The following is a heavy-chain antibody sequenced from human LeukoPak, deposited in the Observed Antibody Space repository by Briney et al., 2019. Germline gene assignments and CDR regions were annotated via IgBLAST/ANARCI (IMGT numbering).Heavy chain of an antibody. D-gene: IGHD3-3*01. J-gene: IGHJ4*02. CDR2: IKSKTDGGTT. Sequence: GGSLRLSCAASGVTFSNAWMSWVRQAPGKGLEWVGRIKSKTDGGTTDYAAPVKGRFTISRDDSKNTLYLQMNSLKTEDTAVYYCTTDPLYYAFWSGYYSVDYWGPGTLVTVSS. CDR3: TTDPLYYAFWSGYYSVDY. V-gene: IGHV3-15*01. CDR1: GVTFSNAW.